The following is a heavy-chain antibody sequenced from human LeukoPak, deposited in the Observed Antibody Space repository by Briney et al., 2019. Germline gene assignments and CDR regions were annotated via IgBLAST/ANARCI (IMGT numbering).Heavy chain of an antibody. CDR2: INPSSGST. CDR3: ARDREGGSTRNYFDY. J-gene: IGHJ4*02. D-gene: IGHD2/OR15-2a*01. Sequence: ASVTVSFMASGYIFTRYFIHWVRQAPGQGLEWMGIINPSSGSTTYAQKFQGRVTMSRDTSTSTVYMELSSLRSEDTALYDCARDREGGSTRNYFDYWGQGTLVTVSS. V-gene: IGHV1-46*01. CDR1: GYIFTRYF.